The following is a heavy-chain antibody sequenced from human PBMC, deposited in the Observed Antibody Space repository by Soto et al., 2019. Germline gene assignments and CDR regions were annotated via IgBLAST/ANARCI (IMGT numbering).Heavy chain of an antibody. CDR1: GCTFTSYY. CDR3: ARGKWKAARLHYYYGMDV. J-gene: IGHJ6*02. CDR2: INPSGGST. Sequence: GASVKVSCKASGCTFTSYYMHWVRQAPGQGLEWMGIINPSGGSTSYAQKFQGRVTMTRNTSISTAYMELSSLRSEDTAVYYCARGKWKAARLHYYYGMDVWGQGTTVPVSS. V-gene: IGHV1-46*01. D-gene: IGHD6-6*01.